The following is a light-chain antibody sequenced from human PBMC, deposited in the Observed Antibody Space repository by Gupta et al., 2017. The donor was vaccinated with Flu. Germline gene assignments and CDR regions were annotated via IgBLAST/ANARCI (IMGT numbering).Light chain of an antibody. Sequence: QSALAQPAFVSGSPGQSLTIPCSGTSSDVGGYNYVSWYQQPPGKAPKLMIYEVSNRASGVSNLFSGSYSGNTASLTIAGLQADDDADYYCISYTSSSTLVFGGVTKLTVL. CDR2: EVS. V-gene: IGLV2-14*01. CDR1: SSDVGGYNY. J-gene: IGLJ2*01. CDR3: ISYTSSSTLV.